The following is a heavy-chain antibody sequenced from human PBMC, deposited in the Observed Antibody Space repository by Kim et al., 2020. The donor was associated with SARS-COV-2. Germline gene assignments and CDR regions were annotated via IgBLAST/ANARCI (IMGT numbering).Heavy chain of an antibody. CDR2: IKSKTDGGTT. CDR3: ATGTPVGG. J-gene: IGHJ4*02. V-gene: IGHV3-15*01. D-gene: IGHD1-26*01. CDR1: GFTFNNAW. Sequence: GGSLRLSCAASGFTFNNAWMSWVRQAPGKGLEWVGRIKSKTDGGTTDYAAPVKGRFTISRDDSKNTAYLQMNSLKSDDTALYYCATGTPVGGWGQGTRVTVSS.